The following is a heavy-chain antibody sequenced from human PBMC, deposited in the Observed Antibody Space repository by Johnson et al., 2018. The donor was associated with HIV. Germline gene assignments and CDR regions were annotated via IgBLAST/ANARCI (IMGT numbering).Heavy chain of an antibody. J-gene: IGHJ3*02. CDR1: GFIFSTYA. CDR3: VKDLYCISGLGRTDAFDI. Sequence: VQLVESGGGVVQPGGSLRLSCAASGFIFSTYAMHWVRQGPGKGLEWVSTISAGGGSTYYADSVKGRFTISRDNFRNTLYLEMKSLRVEDTAVYYCVKDLYCISGLGRTDAFDICGQGTVVTTSS. V-gene: IGHV3-23*04. D-gene: IGHD2-2*01. CDR2: ISAGGGST.